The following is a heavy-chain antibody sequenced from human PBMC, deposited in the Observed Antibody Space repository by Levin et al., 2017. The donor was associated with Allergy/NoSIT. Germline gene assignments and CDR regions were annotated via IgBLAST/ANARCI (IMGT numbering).Heavy chain of an antibody. V-gene: IGHV3-21*01. CDR1: GFTFSSYS. D-gene: IGHD6-6*01. CDR3: ARDRWPSSSSRAPFDY. CDR2: ISSSSSYI. J-gene: IGHJ4*02. Sequence: GGSLRLSCAASGFTFSSYSMNWVRQAPGKGLEWVSSISSSSSYIYYADSVKGRFTISRDNAKNSLYLQMNSLRAEDTAVYYCARDRWPSSSSRAPFDYWGQGTLVTVSS.